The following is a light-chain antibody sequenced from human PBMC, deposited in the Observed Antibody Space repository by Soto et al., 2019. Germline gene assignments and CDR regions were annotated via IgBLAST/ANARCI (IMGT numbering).Light chain of an antibody. Sequence: EIVLTQSPATLSLSPGERATLSCRASQSVSSYLAWYQQKPGQAPRLLIYDASNRATGIPARFSGSGSGTDFTLTISSLEPEDFAVYYCQQRSNWPFLFGHGTKVDIK. J-gene: IGKJ3*01. CDR1: QSVSSY. CDR2: DAS. V-gene: IGKV3-11*01. CDR3: QQRSNWPFL.